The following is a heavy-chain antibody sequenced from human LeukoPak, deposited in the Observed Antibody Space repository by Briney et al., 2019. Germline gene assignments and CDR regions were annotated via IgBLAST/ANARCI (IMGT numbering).Heavy chain of an antibody. CDR3: ARVGNYYGSGSYSGYMDV. D-gene: IGHD3-10*01. V-gene: IGHV1-69*05. J-gene: IGHJ6*03. CDR2: IIPIFGTA. CDR1: GGTFSSYA. Sequence: SVKVSCKASGGTFSSYAISWVRQAPGQGLEWMGGIIPIFGTANYAQKFQGRVTITTDESTSTAYMELSSLRSEDTAVYYCARVGNYYGSGSYSGYMDVWGKGTTVTVSS.